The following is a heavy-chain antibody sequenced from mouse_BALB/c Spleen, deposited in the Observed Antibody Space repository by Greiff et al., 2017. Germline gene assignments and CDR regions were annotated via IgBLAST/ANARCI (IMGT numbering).Heavy chain of an antibody. CDR2: ISSGGGST. Sequence: EVKLVESGGGLVKPGGSLKLSCAASGFAFSSYDMSWVRQTPEKRLEWVAYISSGGGSTYYPDTVKGRFTISRDNAKNTLYLQMSSLKSEDTAMYYCARQLDAMDYWGQGTSVTVSS. V-gene: IGHV5-12-1*01. CDR3: ARQLDAMDY. D-gene: IGHD3-1*01. J-gene: IGHJ4*01. CDR1: GFAFSSYD.